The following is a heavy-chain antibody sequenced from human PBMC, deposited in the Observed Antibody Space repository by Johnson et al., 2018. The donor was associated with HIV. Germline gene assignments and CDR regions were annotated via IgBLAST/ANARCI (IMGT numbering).Heavy chain of an antibody. V-gene: IGHV3-30*04. CDR1: GFTFSSYA. CDR3: ASADVFDI. CDR2: ISYDGSNK. Sequence: QVQLVESGGGVVRPGGSLRLSCAASGFTFSSYAMHWVRQAPGKGLEWVAVISYDGSNKYYADSVKGRFTISRDNSMHTMYLQMNSLRAEDTAVYYCASADVFDIWGQGTVVTVSS. J-gene: IGHJ3*02.